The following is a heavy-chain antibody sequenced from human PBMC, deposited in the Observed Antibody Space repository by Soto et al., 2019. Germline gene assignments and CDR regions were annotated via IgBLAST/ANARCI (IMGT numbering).Heavy chain of an antibody. D-gene: IGHD2-15*01. J-gene: IGHJ6*02. Sequence: GASVKVSCKTSEFTFRVFAVHWVRQARGQRLEGIGWLVVGTGNTNYAQKFQQRVTISSDRSTNTVSMELSSLTSEDTAVYYCATGAYCSGGSCSDYYYYYYGMDLWGQGATVTVSS. CDR3: ATGAYCSGGSCSDYYYYYYGMDL. CDR1: EFTFRVFA. V-gene: IGHV1-58*01. CDR2: LVVGTGNT.